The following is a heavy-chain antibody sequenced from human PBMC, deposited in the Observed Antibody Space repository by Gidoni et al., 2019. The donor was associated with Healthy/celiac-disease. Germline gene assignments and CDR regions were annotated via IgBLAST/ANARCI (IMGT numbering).Heavy chain of an antibody. CDR3: AKDEGLVVPAGDWFDP. V-gene: IGHV3-23*01. J-gene: IGHJ5*02. CDR1: GFTFSSYA. CDR2: ISGSGGST. Sequence: EVQLLESGGGLVQPGGSLRLSCAASGFTFSSYAMSWVRQAPGKGLEWVSAISGSGGSTYYADSVKGRFTISRDNSKNTLYLQMNSLRAEDTAVYYCAKDEGLVVPAGDWFDPWGQGTLVTVSS. D-gene: IGHD2-2*01.